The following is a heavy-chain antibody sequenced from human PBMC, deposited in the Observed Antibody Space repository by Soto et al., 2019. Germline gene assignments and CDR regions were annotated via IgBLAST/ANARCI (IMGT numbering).Heavy chain of an antibody. V-gene: IGHV4-30-4*01. CDR3: ARVGIVVVTGAFDY. D-gene: IGHD3-22*01. CDR2: IYYSGST. Sequence: SETLSLTCTVSGGSISSGDYYWSWIRQPPGKGLEWIGYIYYSGSTYYNPSLKSRVTISVDTSKNQFSLKLSSVTAADTAVYYCARVGIVVVTGAFDYWGQGTLVTVSS. CDR1: GGSISSGDYY. J-gene: IGHJ4*02.